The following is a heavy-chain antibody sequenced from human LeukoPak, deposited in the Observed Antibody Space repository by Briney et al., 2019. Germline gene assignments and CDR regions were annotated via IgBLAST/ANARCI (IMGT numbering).Heavy chain of an antibody. CDR2: IYPGDSDT. CDR3: TRQYCSGGTCYLGIDY. Sequence: GESLQISCKGSGYSFTSYWIGWVRQMPGKGLEWMGIIYPGDSDTRYSPSFQGQVTISADKSISTAYLQRSSLRASDTAMYYCTRQYCSGGTCYLGIDYWGQGTLVTVSS. D-gene: IGHD2-15*01. J-gene: IGHJ4*02. CDR1: GYSFTSYW. V-gene: IGHV5-51*01.